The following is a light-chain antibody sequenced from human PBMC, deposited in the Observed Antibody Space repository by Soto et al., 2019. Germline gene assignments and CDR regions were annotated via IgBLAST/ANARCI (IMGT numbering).Light chain of an antibody. J-gene: IGKJ5*01. CDR2: DAS. CDR3: QQRTT. V-gene: IGKV3-11*01. Sequence: EIVLTQSPATLSLSPGERATLSCRASQSVSGFLAWYQQKPGQAPRLLIYDASDRATGVPARFSGSGSGTDFTLTISSLEPEDFAVYYCQQRTTFGQGTRLEIK. CDR1: QSVSGF.